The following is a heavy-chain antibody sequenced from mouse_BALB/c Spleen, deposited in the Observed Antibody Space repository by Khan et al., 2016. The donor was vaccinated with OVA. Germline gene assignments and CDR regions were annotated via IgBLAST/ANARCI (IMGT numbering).Heavy chain of an antibody. CDR2: INPHIGAT. CDR1: GYSFTGYF. D-gene: IGHD1-1*01. V-gene: IGHV1-20*02. CDR3: ARIYRSDVDY. J-gene: IGHJ2*01. Sequence: EVQLQQSGPELVKHGASVKISCKASGYSFTGYFMNWVMQSHGKSLEWIGRINPHIGATFYNQKFKGKATLTVDESSSTAHLEIRSLASEDCAVYYCARIYRSDVDYCGQGTTHPGSS.